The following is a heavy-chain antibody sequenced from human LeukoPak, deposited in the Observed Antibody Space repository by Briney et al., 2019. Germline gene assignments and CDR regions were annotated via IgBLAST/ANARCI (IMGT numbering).Heavy chain of an antibody. D-gene: IGHD6-19*01. CDR3: AKDRTVAGRFRWYFDL. CDR1: GFTYSSYA. CDR2: ISGSGGST. Sequence: GGSLRLSCAASGFTYSSYAMSWVHQAPGKELEWVSAISGSGGSTYYADSVKGRFTISRDNSKNTLYLQMNSLRAEDTAVYYCAKDRTVAGRFRWYFDLWGRGTLVTVSS. V-gene: IGHV3-23*01. J-gene: IGHJ2*01.